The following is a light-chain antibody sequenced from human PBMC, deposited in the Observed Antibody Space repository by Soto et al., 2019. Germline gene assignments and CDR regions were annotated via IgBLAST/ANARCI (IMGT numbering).Light chain of an antibody. Sequence: QSGLTQPPSASGAPGQGVTISCSGDTSNIGDNPVNWFQQFPGTAPTLLIYSNDQRPSGVPDRFSGSKSGTSASLAISALRSEDEADYYCAAWDDGLEGVLFGGGTKLTVL. V-gene: IGLV1-44*01. J-gene: IGLJ3*02. CDR1: TSNIGDNP. CDR3: AAWDDGLEGVL. CDR2: SND.